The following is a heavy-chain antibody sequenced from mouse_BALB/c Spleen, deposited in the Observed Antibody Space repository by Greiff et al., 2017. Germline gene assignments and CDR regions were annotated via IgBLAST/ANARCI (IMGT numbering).Heavy chain of an antibody. CDR3: ARRGYYYAMDY. V-gene: IGHV1-77*01. CDR1: GYTFTDYV. Sequence: QVQLKQSGPELVKPGASVKMSCKASGYTFTDYVISWVKQRTGQGLEWIGEIYPGSGSTYYNEKFKGKATFTADTSSNTAYMQLSSLTSEDSAVYYCARRGYYYAMDYWGQGTSVTVSS. CDR2: IYPGSGST. J-gene: IGHJ4*01.